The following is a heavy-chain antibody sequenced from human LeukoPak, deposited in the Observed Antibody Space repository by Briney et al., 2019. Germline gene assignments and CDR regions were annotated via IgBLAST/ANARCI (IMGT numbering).Heavy chain of an antibody. D-gene: IGHD3-10*01. Sequence: GGSLRLSCAASGFTVSSNYMSWVRQAPGKGLEWVSAISGSGGSTYYADSVKGRFTISRDNSKNTLYLQMNSLRAEDTALYYCAKDIRNGSGTWGQGTLVTVSS. CDR1: GFTVSSNY. J-gene: IGHJ5*02. V-gene: IGHV3-23*01. CDR3: AKDIRNGSGT. CDR2: ISGSGGST.